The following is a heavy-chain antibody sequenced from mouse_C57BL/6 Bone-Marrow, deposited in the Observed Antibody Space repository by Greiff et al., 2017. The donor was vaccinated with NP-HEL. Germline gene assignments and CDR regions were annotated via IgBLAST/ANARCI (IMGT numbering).Heavy chain of an antibody. J-gene: IGHJ3*01. CDR2: IGPSDSYT. V-gene: IGHV1-50*01. D-gene: IGHD4-1*01. CDR3: ARWEGFAY. CDR1: GYTFTSYW. Sequence: QVQLQQPGAELVKPGASVKLSCKASGYTFTSYWMQWVKQRPGQGLEWIGEIGPSDSYTNYNQKFKGKATLTVDTSSSTAYMQLSSLTSEDSAVYYCARWEGFAYWGQGTLVTVSA.